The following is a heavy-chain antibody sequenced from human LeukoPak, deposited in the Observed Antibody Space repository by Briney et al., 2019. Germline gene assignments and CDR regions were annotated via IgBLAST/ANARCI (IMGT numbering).Heavy chain of an antibody. CDR2: FDPEDGET. V-gene: IGHV1-24*01. Sequence: ASVKVSCKVSGYTLTELSMHWERQAPGKGLEWMGGFDPEDGETIYAQKFQGRVTMTEDTSTDTAYMELSSLRSEDTAVYYCATGHSSGWYYFDYWGQGTLVTVSS. J-gene: IGHJ4*02. CDR1: GYTLTELS. CDR3: ATGHSSGWYYFDY. D-gene: IGHD6-19*01.